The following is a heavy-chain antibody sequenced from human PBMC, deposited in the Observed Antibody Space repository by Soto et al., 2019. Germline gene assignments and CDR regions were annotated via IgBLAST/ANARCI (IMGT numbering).Heavy chain of an antibody. CDR3: ARHLEGWISNYYFDF. D-gene: IGHD2-2*03. Sequence: EVQLVESGGGLVKPGGSLRLSCAASGFTFSSYSMNWVRQAPGKGLEWVSSISSSSSYIYYADSVKGRFTISRDNAKNSLYLQMNNLSAEDTAVYYCARHLEGWISNYYFDFWGQGTMVTVSS. J-gene: IGHJ4*02. CDR1: GFTFSSYS. V-gene: IGHV3-21*01. CDR2: ISSSSSYI.